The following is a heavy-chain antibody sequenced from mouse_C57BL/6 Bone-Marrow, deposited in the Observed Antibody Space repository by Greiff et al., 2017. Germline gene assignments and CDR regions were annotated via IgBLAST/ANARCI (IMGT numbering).Heavy chain of an antibody. CDR3: ARSHYYGSSPDY. J-gene: IGHJ2*01. V-gene: IGHV1-55*01. Sequence: QVQLQQPGAELVKPGASVKMSCKASGYTFTSYWITWVKQRPGQGLEWIGDIYPGSGSTNYNEKFKSKATLTVDTSSSTAYMQLSSLTSEDSAVYYCARSHYYGSSPDYWCQGTTLTVSS. D-gene: IGHD1-1*01. CDR1: GYTFTSYW. CDR2: IYPGSGST.